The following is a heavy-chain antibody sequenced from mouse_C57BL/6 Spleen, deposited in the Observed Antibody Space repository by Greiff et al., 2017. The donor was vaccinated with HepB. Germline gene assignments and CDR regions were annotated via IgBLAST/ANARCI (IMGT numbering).Heavy chain of an antibody. CDR1: GYTFTSYW. CDR2: IDPSDSYT. V-gene: IGHV1-50*01. D-gene: IGHD4-1*01. Sequence: VQLQQSGAELVKPGASVKLSCKASGYTFTSYWMQWVKQRPGQGLEWIGEIDPSDSYTNYNQKFKGKATLTVDTSSSTAYMQLGSLTSEDSAVYYCARWDPHYFDYWGQGTTLTVSS. CDR3: ARWDPHYFDY. J-gene: IGHJ2*01.